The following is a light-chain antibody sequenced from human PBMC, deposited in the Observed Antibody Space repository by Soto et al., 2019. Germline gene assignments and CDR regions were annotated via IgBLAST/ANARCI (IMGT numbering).Light chain of an antibody. Sequence: DIQMTQSPSTLSASAGDRVTITCRASQSVTNWLAWYQQKPGKAPNLLIYDASRLQSGIPSRFSGSGSGTEFTLTISSLQPDDFATYYCQQYTTYPYTFGQGTKLEIK. CDR1: QSVTNW. V-gene: IGKV1-5*01. CDR2: DAS. CDR3: QQYTTYPYT. J-gene: IGKJ2*01.